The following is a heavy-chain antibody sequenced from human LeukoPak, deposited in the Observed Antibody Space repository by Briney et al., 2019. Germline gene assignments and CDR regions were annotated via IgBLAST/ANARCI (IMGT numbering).Heavy chain of an antibody. Sequence: GGSLRLSCAASGFTFSYYGMHWVRQAPGKGLEWVAFIRYDGSNTYYADSVKGRFTISRDNSKNTLYLQMNSLRVEDTAVYYCARDSSMLRGPLVIYYFDFWGQGTLVTVSS. CDR2: IRYDGSNT. D-gene: IGHD3-10*01. CDR1: GFTFSYYG. V-gene: IGHV3-30*02. CDR3: ARDSSMLRGPLVIYYFDF. J-gene: IGHJ4*02.